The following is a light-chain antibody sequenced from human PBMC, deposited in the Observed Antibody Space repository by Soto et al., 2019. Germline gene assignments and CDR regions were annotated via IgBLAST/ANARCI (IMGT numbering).Light chain of an antibody. Sequence: QLVLTQSPSASASLGASVKLTCTLSSGHSNYVIAWHQQQPEKGPRYLMKLNSDGSHRKGDGIPDRFSGSSSGAERYLTISSLQYEDEADYYCQTWDTGIRVFGGGTKLTAL. V-gene: IGLV4-69*01. CDR3: QTWDTGIRV. CDR1: SGHSNYV. J-gene: IGLJ2*01. CDR2: LNSDGSH.